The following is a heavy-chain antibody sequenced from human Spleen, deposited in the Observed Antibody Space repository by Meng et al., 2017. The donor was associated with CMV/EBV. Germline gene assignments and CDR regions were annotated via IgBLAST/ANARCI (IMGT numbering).Heavy chain of an antibody. V-gene: IGHV3-21*01. J-gene: IGHJ4*02. CDR3: ARTSDRGVITINFDY. CDR2: ISSSSSYI. CDR1: GFTFSSYS. D-gene: IGHD3-10*01. Sequence: SGFTFSSYSLNWVRQAPGKGLEWVSSISSSSSYIYYTGSVKGRFTISRDNAKNSLYLQMNSLRAEDTAVYYCARTSDRGVITINFDYWGQGTLVTVSS.